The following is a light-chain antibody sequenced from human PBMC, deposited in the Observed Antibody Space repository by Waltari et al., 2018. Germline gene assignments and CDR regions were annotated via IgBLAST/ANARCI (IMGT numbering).Light chain of an antibody. CDR2: DVT. CDR3: SSFTSSTAGI. J-gene: IGLJ2*01. Sequence: SALTQPDSVSGSPGQSITISCSGISSDSGGYNYVSWYQQHPGEAPKVIIYDVTNRPSGVSNRFSASKSGSSVSLIISGLQPEDEAVYYCSSFTSSTAGIFGGGTKLTVL. CDR1: SSDSGGYNY. V-gene: IGLV2-14*03.